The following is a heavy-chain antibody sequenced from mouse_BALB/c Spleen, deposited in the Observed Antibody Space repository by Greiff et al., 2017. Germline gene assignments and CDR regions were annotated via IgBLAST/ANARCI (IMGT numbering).Heavy chain of an antibody. Sequence: EVQLQESGGGLVQPGGSMKLSCVASGFTFSNYWMNWVRQSPEKGLEWVAEIRLKSNNYATHYAESVKGRFTISRDDSKSSVYLQMNNLRAEDTGIYYCTRRGSSSVAWFAYWGQGTLVTVSA. CDR2: IRLKSNNYAT. CDR3: TRRGSSSVAWFAY. V-gene: IGHV6-6*02. J-gene: IGHJ3*01. D-gene: IGHD3-1*01. CDR1: GFTFSNYW.